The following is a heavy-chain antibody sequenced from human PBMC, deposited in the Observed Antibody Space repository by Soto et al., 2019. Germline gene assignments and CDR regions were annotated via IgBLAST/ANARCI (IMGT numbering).Heavy chain of an antibody. J-gene: IGHJ3*02. V-gene: IGHV1-2*04. D-gene: IGHD2-2*01. CDR1: GYTFTGYY. CDR3: ASILQLLSPLDGFEI. CDR2: INPNSGGT. Sequence: SVQVCCKASGYTFTGYYMHWVRQAPGQGLEWMGWINPNSGGTNYAQKFQGWVTMTRDTSISTAYMELSRLRSDDTAVYYCASILQLLSPLDGFEILRQATMVT.